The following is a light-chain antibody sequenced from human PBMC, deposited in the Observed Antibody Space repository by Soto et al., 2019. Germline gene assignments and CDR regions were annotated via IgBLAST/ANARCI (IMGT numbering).Light chain of an antibody. CDR1: SSDVGGYNF. Sequence: QSVLAQPASVSGSPGQSITISCTGTSSDVGGYNFVSWYQHHPGKAPELMIYEVSKRPSGVSDRFSGSKSGNTASLTISGLQAEDEGDYYCTSYASSRTLVFGRGTKVNV. V-gene: IGLV2-14*01. CDR3: TSYASSRTLV. J-gene: IGLJ1*01. CDR2: EVS.